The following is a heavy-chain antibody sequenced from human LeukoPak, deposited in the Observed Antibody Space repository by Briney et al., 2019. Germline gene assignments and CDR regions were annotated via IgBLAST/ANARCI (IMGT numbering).Heavy chain of an antibody. J-gene: IGHJ4*02. D-gene: IGHD3-10*01. CDR2: ISYDGSNK. CDR3: AKDPSLITMLRGVLKLSYYFDY. Sequence: GGSLRLSCAASGFTFSSYGIHWVRQAPGKGLEWVAVISYDGSNKFYADSVKGRFTISRDNSKNTLYLQMNSLRAEDTAVYCCAKDPSLITMLRGVLKLSYYFDYWGQGTLVTVSS. CDR1: GFTFSSYG. V-gene: IGHV3-30*18.